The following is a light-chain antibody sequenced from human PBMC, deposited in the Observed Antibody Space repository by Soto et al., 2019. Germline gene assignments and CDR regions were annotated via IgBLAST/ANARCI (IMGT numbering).Light chain of an antibody. CDR2: EVT. CDR3: SSYTPTTPWV. V-gene: IGLV2-14*01. J-gene: IGLJ3*02. CDR1: NSDIGSYNY. Sequence: QSVLTQPASVSGTPGQSITISCTGTNSDIGSYNYVSWYQQSPGKAPKLIISEVTNRPSGISSRFSGSKSGNTASLTISGLQAEDEADYYCSSYTPTTPWVFGGGTKVTVL.